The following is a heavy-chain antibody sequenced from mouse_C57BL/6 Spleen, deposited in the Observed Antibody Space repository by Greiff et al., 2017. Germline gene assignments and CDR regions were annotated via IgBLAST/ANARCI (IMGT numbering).Heavy chain of an antibody. D-gene: IGHD1-2*01. CDR1: GYTFTSYW. Sequence: VQLQQPGAELVRPGSSVKLSCKASGYTFTSYWMHWVKQRPLQGLEWIGNIDPSDSETHYNQKFKDKATLTVDKSSSTAYMQLSSLTSEDSAVYYCARGYEGVDYWGQGTSVTVSS. CDR3: ARGYEGVDY. J-gene: IGHJ4*01. V-gene: IGHV1-52*01. CDR2: IDPSDSET.